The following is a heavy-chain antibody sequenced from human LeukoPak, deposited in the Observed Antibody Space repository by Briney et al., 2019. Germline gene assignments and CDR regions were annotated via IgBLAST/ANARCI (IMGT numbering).Heavy chain of an antibody. CDR1: GGAISSSSYY. D-gene: IGHD5-12*01. CDR3: ARTRSWLPFGY. CDR2: IYYSGST. J-gene: IGHJ4*02. V-gene: IGHV4-39*07. Sequence: PSETLSLTCTVSGGAISSSSYYWGWIRQPPGKGLEWIGSIYYSGSTYYNPSLKSRVTISVDTSKNQFSLKLSSMTAADTAVYYCARTRSWLPFGYWGQGTLVTVSS.